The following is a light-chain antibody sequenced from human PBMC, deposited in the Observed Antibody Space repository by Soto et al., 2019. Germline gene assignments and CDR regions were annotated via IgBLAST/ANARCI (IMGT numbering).Light chain of an antibody. CDR3: QQSYSTLPLYT. CDR2: AAS. CDR1: QGISSS. V-gene: IGKV1-39*01. Sequence: DIQMTQSPSSLSASVGDRVTITCRASQGISSSLNWYQQKPGKAPKLLIYAASSLQSGVPSRFSGSGSGTDFTLTISSLQPEDFATYYCQQSYSTLPLYTFGQGTKLEIK. J-gene: IGKJ2*01.